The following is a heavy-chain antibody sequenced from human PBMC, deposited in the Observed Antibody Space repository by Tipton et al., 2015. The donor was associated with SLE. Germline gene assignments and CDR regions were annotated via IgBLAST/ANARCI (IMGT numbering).Heavy chain of an antibody. V-gene: IGHV4-61*01. J-gene: IGHJ4*02. CDR2: IHHSGSA. CDR1: GGSISNRTYY. Sequence: TLSLTCTVSGGSISNRTYYWSWIRQPPGKGLEWIGYIHHSGSANYNPSLKSRVTISVDTSKTQFSLKLSSVTAADTAVYFCARDQVGVGDFDYWGQGTLVTVSS. D-gene: IGHD3-16*01. CDR3: ARDQVGVGDFDY.